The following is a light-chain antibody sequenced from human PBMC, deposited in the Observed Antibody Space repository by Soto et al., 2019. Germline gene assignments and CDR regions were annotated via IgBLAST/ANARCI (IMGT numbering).Light chain of an antibody. CDR3: HHYGTSPT. J-gene: IGKJ5*01. V-gene: IGKV3-20*01. CDR1: QNICYSY. CDR2: GVS. Sequence: IVLTQSPGIMSLSPLEMATLSCRAIQNICYSYLAWYQHKPGQAPRLLIYGVSSRATDIPDRFSGSGSGTDFTLTISRLEPADFAVYFCHHYGTSPTFGQRTRLEI.